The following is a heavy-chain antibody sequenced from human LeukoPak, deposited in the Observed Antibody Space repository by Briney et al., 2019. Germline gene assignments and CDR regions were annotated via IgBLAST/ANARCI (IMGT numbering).Heavy chain of an antibody. CDR3: ATDRGWRTSGYYLYYFEY. D-gene: IGHD3-3*01. Sequence: GGSLRLSCAASGFTFNNAWMSWVRQAPGKGLEWVASIKHDGSEKYYVDSVRGRFTISRDNTKNLLYLQMSSLRAEDTAVYYCATDRGWRTSGYYLYYFEYWGQGTLVTFSS. J-gene: IGHJ4*02. CDR1: GFTFNNAW. CDR2: IKHDGSEK. V-gene: IGHV3-7*01.